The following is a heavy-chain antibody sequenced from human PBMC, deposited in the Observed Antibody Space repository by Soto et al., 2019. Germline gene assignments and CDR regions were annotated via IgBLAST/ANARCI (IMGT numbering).Heavy chain of an antibody. Sequence: QVQLVESGGGVVQPGRSLRLSCAASGFTFSSYAMHWVRQAPGKGLEWVAVISYDGSNKYYADSVKGRFTISRDNSKNTLYLQMNSLRAEDTAVYYCASSDYGDYEGGLDYWGQGTLVTVSS. J-gene: IGHJ4*02. CDR2: ISYDGSNK. D-gene: IGHD4-17*01. V-gene: IGHV3-30-3*01. CDR3: ASSDYGDYEGGLDY. CDR1: GFTFSSYA.